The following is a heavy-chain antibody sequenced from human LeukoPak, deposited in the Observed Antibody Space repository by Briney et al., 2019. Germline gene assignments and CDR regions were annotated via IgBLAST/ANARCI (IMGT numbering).Heavy chain of an antibody. Sequence: PGGSLRLFCAASGFTFSSYWMHWVRQAPGKGLVWVSRINSDGSSTSYADSVKGRFTISRDNAKNTLYLQMNSLRAEDTAVYYCASGGVGFGDYNYYFDYWGQGTLVTVSS. CDR3: ASGGVGFGDYNYYFDY. CDR1: GFTFSSYW. D-gene: IGHD4-17*01. V-gene: IGHV3-74*01. CDR2: INSDGSST. J-gene: IGHJ4*02.